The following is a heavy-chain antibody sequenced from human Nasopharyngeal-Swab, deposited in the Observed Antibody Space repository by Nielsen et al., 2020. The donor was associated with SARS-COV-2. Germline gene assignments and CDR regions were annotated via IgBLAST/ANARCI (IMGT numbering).Heavy chain of an antibody. CDR3: ARDIDRTYNWFDP. CDR2: INAGNGNT. Sequence: ASVKVSCKASGYTFTTYAMHWVRQAPGQGLEWMGWINAGNGNTRYSQKFQGRVTITRDTSASTAYMELSSLRSEDTAVYYCARDIDRTYNWFDPWGQGTLVTVSP. D-gene: IGHD1-14*01. CDR1: GYTFTTYA. V-gene: IGHV1-3*01. J-gene: IGHJ5*02.